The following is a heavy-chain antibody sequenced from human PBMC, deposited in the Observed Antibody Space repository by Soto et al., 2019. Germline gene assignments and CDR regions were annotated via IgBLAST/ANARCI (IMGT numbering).Heavy chain of an antibody. D-gene: IGHD2-8*01. CDR2: ISAYNGVT. CDR1: GYTFSEHG. J-gene: IGHJ5*02. V-gene: IGHV1-18*01. CDR3: AKDRPRLTQQFNGVS. Sequence: QLQLVQSGPEVKKPGASVRVSCKASGYTFSEHGFSWVRQGPGQGLEWLGWISAYNGVTDYAQKLQGRHTLTTDTSTSTGYMELRSLRSDDTAVYYCAKDRPRLTQQFNGVSWGQGTLVTVSS.